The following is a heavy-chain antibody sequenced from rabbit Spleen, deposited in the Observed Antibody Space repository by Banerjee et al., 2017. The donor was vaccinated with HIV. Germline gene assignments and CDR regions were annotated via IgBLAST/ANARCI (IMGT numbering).Heavy chain of an antibody. J-gene: IGHJ6*01. D-gene: IGHD1-1*01. CDR1: GVSFSSSQD. V-gene: IGHV1S40*01. Sequence: QSLEESGGDLGKPGASLTLTCTAYGVSFSSSQDMCWVRQATGKGLEWIACIDGGSAGKRYYASWAKGRFTISKPSNAVDLKMTRLTSSDTATYFCVRYLHIGNKNDNLWGPGPLLTVS. CDR3: VRYLHIGNKNDNL. CDR2: IDGGSAGKR.